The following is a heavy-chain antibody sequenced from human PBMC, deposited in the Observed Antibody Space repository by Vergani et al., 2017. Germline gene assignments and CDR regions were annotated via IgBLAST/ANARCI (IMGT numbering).Heavy chain of an antibody. Sequence: QVQLVQSGAEVKKPGASVKVSCKASGYTFSSYDIHWVRQATGQGLEWLGWMNPNTSNTGYAQKFQGRVIMTRDTSISTAYMELSSLRSEDTAVYYCARGHMIRGVYRCFDPWGQGTLVTVAS. CDR3: ARGHMIRGVYRCFDP. V-gene: IGHV1-8*02. D-gene: IGHD3-10*01. J-gene: IGHJ5*02. CDR1: GYTFSSYD. CDR2: MNPNTSNT.